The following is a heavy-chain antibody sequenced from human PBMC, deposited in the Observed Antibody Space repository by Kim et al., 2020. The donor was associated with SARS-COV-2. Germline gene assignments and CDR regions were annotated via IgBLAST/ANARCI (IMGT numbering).Heavy chain of an antibody. V-gene: IGHV4-31*03. Sequence: SETLSLTCSVSGGSIRSGGKFWTWIRQHPAKGLEWIGYISYSGNSHYSPSLRSRVIISLQTSENQFSLELTSVTAAATAVYYCAGGPPLDYWGQGILVT. CDR2: ISYSGNS. J-gene: IGHJ4*02. CDR1: GGSIRSGGKF. CDR3: AGGPPLDY.